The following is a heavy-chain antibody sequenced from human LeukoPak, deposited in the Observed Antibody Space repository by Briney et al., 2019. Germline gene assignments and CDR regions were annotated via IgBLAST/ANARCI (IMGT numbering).Heavy chain of an antibody. D-gene: IGHD2-15*01. CDR2: ISAYNGNT. Sequence: ASVKVSCKASGYTFTSYGISWVRQAPGQGLEWMGWISAYNGNTNYAQKLQGRVTMTTDTSTSTAYMELRSLRPDDTAVYYCAIGRCSGGSCYPSPWGQGTLVTVSS. CDR3: AIGRCSGGSCYPSP. J-gene: IGHJ5*02. CDR1: GYTFTSYG. V-gene: IGHV1-18*01.